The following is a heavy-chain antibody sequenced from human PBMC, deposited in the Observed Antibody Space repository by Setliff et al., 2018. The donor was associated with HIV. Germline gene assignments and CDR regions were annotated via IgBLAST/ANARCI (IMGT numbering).Heavy chain of an antibody. CDR1: GYTFTSYA. J-gene: IGHJ6*02. D-gene: IGHD6-19*01. Sequence: ASVKVSCKASGYTFTSYAVNWVRQAPGQGLEWMGWINTYTGNPTYAQGLTGRFVFSLDTSVNTAYLQVSSLETEDTAVYYCARDLPLPGIAVAASMGRDYYYSMDVWGQGTTVTVSS. CDR3: ARDLPLPGIAVAASMGRDYYYSMDV. V-gene: IGHV7-4-1*02. CDR2: INTYTGNP.